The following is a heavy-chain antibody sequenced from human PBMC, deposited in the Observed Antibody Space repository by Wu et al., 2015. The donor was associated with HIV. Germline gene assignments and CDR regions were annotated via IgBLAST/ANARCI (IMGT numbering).Heavy chain of an antibody. CDR1: GGTFSSYA. CDR3: ARDLISRDRLVGSGSLKYYYGMDV. V-gene: IGHV1-69*05. CDR2: IIPIFGTA. D-gene: IGHD3-10*01. Sequence: QVQLVQSGAEVKKPGSSVKVSCKASGGTFSSYAISWVRQAPGQGLEWMGGIIPIFGTANYAQKFQGRVTITTDESTSTAYMELSSLRSEDTAVYYCARDLISRDRLVGSGSLKYYYGMDVVGPRDHGHRLL. J-gene: IGHJ6*02.